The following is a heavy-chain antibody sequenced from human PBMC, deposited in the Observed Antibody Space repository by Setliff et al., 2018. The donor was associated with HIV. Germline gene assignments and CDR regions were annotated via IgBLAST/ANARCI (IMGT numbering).Heavy chain of an antibody. CDR3: ARAASYYDSSGYWAPPKYFDY. D-gene: IGHD3-22*01. V-gene: IGHV4-39*01. CDR1: GGSISSSGHH. J-gene: IGHJ4*02. CDR2: IYYSGNS. Sequence: SETLSLTCTVSGGSISSSGHHWSWIRQTLGKGLEWIGSIYYSGNSYYNPSLQSRVTISVDTSKNQFSLKLSSVTAADTAVYYCARAASYYDSSGYWAPPKYFDYWGQGTLVTVSS.